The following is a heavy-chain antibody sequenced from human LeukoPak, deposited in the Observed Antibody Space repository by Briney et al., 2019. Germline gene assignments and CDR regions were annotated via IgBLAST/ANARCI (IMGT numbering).Heavy chain of an antibody. CDR3: ARGSLFSPNWFDP. CDR2: IKQDGTEK. V-gene: IGHV3-7*01. D-gene: IGHD3-10*02. J-gene: IGHJ5*02. Sequence: GGSLRLSCAASGFTFSSYGMNWVRQAPGKGLEWVANIKQDGTEKYYVDSVKGRFTISRDNAKNSLYLQMNSLRAEDTAVYYCARGSLFSPNWFDPWGQGTLVTVSS. CDR1: GFTFSSYG.